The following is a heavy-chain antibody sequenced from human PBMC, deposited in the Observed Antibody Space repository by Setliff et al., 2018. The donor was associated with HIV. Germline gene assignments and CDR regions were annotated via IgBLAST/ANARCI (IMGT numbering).Heavy chain of an antibody. CDR2: ISWDSGNR. J-gene: IGHJ4*03. CDR3: TKDVNWKGYNYDYGYFDS. V-gene: IGHV3-9*01. D-gene: IGHD3-3*01. CDR1: GFTFEDYA. Sequence: PGGSLRLSCAASGFTFEDYAMHWVRQAPGKGLEWVAGISWDSGNRGYGASAEGRFTVSRDNAKNSLYLQMDSLRPEDTALYYCTKDVNWKGYNYDYGYFDSWGQGTLVTVS.